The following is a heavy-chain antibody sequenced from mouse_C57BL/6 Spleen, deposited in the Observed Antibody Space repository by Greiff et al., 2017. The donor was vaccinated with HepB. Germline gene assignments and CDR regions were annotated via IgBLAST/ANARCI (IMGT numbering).Heavy chain of an antibody. J-gene: IGHJ4*01. CDR1: GYTFTSYT. Sequence: VKVVESGAELARPGASVKMSCKASGYTFTSYTMHWVKQRPGQGLEWIGYINPSSGYTKYNQKFKDKATLTADKSSSTAYMQLSSLTSEDSAVYYCARLAYRNYAMDYWGQGTSVTVSS. CDR3: ARLAYRNYAMDY. D-gene: IGHD2-10*01. CDR2: INPSSGYT. V-gene: IGHV1-4*01.